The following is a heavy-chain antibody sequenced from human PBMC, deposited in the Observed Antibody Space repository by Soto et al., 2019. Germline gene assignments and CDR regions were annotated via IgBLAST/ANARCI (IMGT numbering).Heavy chain of an antibody. CDR3: ARDFSLVHNWFDP. V-gene: IGHV1-46*01. CDR2: INPSGGST. CDR1: GYTFTSYY. D-gene: IGHD3-9*01. J-gene: IGHJ5*02. Sequence: ASVKVSCKASGYTFTSYYMHWVRQAPGQGLEWMGIINPSGGSTSYAQKFQGRVTMTRDTSTSTVYMELSSLRSEDTALYSCARDFSLVHNWFDPWGQGTLVNVSS.